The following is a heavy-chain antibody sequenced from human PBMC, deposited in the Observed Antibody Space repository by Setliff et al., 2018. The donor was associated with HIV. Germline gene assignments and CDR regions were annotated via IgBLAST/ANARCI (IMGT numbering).Heavy chain of an antibody. Sequence: PSETLSLTCPVAGGSITRTPYYWGWIRQPPGKGLEWIGEISPSGSTNYNPSLKSRVTISVDTSKNQFSLRLSSVTAADTAVYYCARGLDSWSSHVFDMWGQGTMVTVSS. CDR1: GGSITRTPYY. CDR3: ARGLDSWSSHVFDM. J-gene: IGHJ3*02. D-gene: IGHD6-6*01. V-gene: IGHV4-39*07. CDR2: ISPSGST.